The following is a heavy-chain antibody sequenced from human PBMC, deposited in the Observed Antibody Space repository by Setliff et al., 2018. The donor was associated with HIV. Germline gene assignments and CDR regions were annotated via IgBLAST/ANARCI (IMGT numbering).Heavy chain of an antibody. CDR3: ARPTSYCGGDCPWDAFHI. J-gene: IGHJ3*02. V-gene: IGHV1-46*01. CDR1: GYTFTSYY. CDR2: INPSSGST. D-gene: IGHD2-21*02. Sequence: ASVKVSCKASGYTFTSYYMHWVRQAPGQGLEWMGIINPSSGSTTYAQKFQGRVTMTRDTSTSTVYMELSSLRSEDTAVYYCARPTSYCGGDCPWDAFHIWGQGTMVTVSS.